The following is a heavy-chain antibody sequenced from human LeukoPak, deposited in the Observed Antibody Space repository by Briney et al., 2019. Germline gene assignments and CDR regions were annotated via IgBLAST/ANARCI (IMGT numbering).Heavy chain of an antibody. J-gene: IGHJ6*03. CDR3: ASLEDYYYYMDV. D-gene: IGHD3-3*01. Sequence: KPGGSLRLSCAASGFTFSSYSMNWVRQAPGKELEGVSSISSSSSYIYYEDSVKGRFTISRDNAKNSLYLQMNSLRAEDTAVYYCASLEDYYYYMDVWGKGTTVTVSS. V-gene: IGHV3-21*01. CDR1: GFTFSSYS. CDR2: ISSSSSYI.